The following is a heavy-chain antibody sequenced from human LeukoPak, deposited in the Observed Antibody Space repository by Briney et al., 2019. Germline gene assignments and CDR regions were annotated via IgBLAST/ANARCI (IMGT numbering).Heavy chain of an antibody. J-gene: IGHJ6*03. D-gene: IGHD6-13*01. Sequence: ASVKVSCKASGYTFTSYDINWVRQATGQGLEWMGWMNPNSGNTGYAQKFQGRVTITRNTSISTAYMELSSLRSEDTAVYYCASAGPDAHYYYYYMDVWGKGTTVTISS. CDR1: GYTFTSYD. CDR2: MNPNSGNT. CDR3: ASAGPDAHYYYYYMDV. V-gene: IGHV1-8*03.